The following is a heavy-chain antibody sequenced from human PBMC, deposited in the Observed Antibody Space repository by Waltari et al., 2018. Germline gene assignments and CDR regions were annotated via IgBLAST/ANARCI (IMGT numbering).Heavy chain of an antibody. J-gene: IGHJ4*02. Sequence: QVQLVQSGAEVKKPGSSVKVSCKASGGTFSSYAISWVRQAPGQGLEWMGGIIPIFSTANYAPKFHGRVTITADESTSTAYMELSRLRSEDTAVYYCARGIDGTAIDYWGQGTLVTVSS. V-gene: IGHV1-69*01. CDR2: IIPIFSTA. CDR1: GGTFSSYA. CDR3: ARGIDGTAIDY. D-gene: IGHD2-21*02.